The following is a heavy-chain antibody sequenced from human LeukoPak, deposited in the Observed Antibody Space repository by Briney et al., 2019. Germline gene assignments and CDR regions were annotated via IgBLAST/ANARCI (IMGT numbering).Heavy chain of an antibody. CDR2: IYYSGST. J-gene: IGHJ4*02. CDR1: GGTVSSSSYY. Sequence: PSETLSLTCTVSGGTVSSSSYYWGWMRQPRGKGLEWIGSIYYSGSTYYNPSLMSRVTISVDTSKNQFSLKLSSVTAADTAVYYCARVQKGGSDYYFDYWGQGTLVTVSS. CDR3: ARVQKGGSDYYFDY. V-gene: IGHV4-39*01. D-gene: IGHD2-21*02.